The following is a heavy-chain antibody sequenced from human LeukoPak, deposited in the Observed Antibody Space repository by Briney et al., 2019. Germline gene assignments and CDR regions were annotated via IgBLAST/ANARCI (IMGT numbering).Heavy chain of an antibody. V-gene: IGHV4-4*02. Sequence: SETLSLTCAVSGGSISSSNWWSWVRQPPGKGLEWIGEIYHSGSTNYNPSLKSRVTISVDKSKNQFSLKLSSVTAADTAVYYCARDPAGIAAAGTSYWGQGTLVTVSS. CDR3: ARDPAGIAAAGTSY. J-gene: IGHJ4*02. CDR2: IYHSGST. CDR1: GGSISSSNW. D-gene: IGHD6-13*01.